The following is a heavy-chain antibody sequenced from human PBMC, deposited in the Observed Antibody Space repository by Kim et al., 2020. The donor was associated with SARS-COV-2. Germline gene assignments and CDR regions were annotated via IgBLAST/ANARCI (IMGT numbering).Heavy chain of an antibody. J-gene: IGHJ1*01. CDR3: ARGGVGATGPQH. CDR2: MYSGGSA. D-gene: IGHD1-26*01. V-gene: IGHV3-53*01. Sequence: GGSLILSCAASGFTVSSNFMSWVRQAPGKGLEWVSVMYSGGSAYHADSVKGRFTISRDNSKNTLYLQMNSLRAEDTAVYYCARGGVGATGPQHWGQGTLVTVSS. CDR1: GFTVSSNF.